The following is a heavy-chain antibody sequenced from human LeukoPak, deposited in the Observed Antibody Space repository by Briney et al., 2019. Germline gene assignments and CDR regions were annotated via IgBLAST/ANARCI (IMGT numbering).Heavy chain of an antibody. CDR1: GGSISSYY. CDR2: IYYSGST. J-gene: IGHJ4*02. CDR3: AREGYDILTGYSRPY. Sequence: PSETLSLTCTVSGGSISSYYWSWIRQPPGKGLEWMGYIYYSGSTNYNPSLKSRVTISVDTSKNQFSLKLSSVTAADTAVYYCAREGYDILTGYSRPYWGQGTLVTVSS. D-gene: IGHD3-9*01. V-gene: IGHV4-59*12.